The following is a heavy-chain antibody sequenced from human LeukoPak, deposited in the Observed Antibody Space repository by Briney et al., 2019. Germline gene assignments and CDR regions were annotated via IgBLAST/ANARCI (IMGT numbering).Heavy chain of an antibody. CDR2: ISKDGSNQ. D-gene: IGHD2-15*01. CDR3: AKDVYCSGTVGCIDY. Sequence: PGGSLRLSCAASGFTFSSDAMHWVRQAPGKGLEWVAAISKDGSNQAYADSVKGRFTISRDNSQNTLYLQMNSLRAEDTAVYYCAKDVYCSGTVGCIDYWGQGTLVTVSS. CDR1: GFTFSSDA. J-gene: IGHJ4*02. V-gene: IGHV3-30*18.